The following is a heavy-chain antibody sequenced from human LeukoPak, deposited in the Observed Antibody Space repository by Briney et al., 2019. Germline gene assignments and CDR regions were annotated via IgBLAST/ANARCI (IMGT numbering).Heavy chain of an antibody. D-gene: IGHD3-22*01. J-gene: IGHJ4*02. CDR2: IDPGNSYT. V-gene: IGHV5-10-1*01. CDR3: ARHDSSGYCDY. CDR1: GYSFTNYL. Sequence: GESLRISCKGSGYSFTNYLITWVRQVPGKGLEWMGRIDPGNSYTNYSPSFQGHVTMSVDKSSSTAHLQWSSLQASDTAMYCCARHDSSGYCDYWGQGSLVAVSS.